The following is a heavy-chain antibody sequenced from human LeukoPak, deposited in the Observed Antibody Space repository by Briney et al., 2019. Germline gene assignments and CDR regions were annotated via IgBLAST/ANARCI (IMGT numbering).Heavy chain of an antibody. CDR2: ISSSSSYI. CDR3: ARDGSYSTQYYYMDV. CDR1: GFTFSSYS. V-gene: IGHV3-21*01. D-gene: IGHD4-11*01. J-gene: IGHJ6*03. Sequence: GGSLRLSCAASGFTFSSYSMNWVRQAPGKGLEWVSSISSSSSYIYYADSVKGRFTISRDNAKNSLYLQMNSLRAEDTAVYYCARDGSYSTQYYYMDVWGKGTTVTVSS.